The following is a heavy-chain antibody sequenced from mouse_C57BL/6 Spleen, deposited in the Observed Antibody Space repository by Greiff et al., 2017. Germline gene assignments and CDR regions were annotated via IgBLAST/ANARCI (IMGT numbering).Heavy chain of an antibody. CDR1: GYTFTSYY. D-gene: IGHD6-1*01. CDR3: ARSRYIASATDD. V-gene: IGHV1-74*01. J-gene: IGHJ4*01. Sequence: QVQLQQSGAELVKPGASVKLSCKASGYTFTSYYMHWVKQRPDQGLEWIGRIDPSNGNTNYTQKFKGKATFTADKSSNTAYLQLSSLPAEDTAIYCCARSRYIASATDDWGQGTSVTVSS. CDR2: IDPSNGNT.